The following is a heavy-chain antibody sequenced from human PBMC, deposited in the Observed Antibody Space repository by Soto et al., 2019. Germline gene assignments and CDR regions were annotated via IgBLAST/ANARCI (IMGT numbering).Heavy chain of an antibody. CDR3: AVAGTTVDFDY. D-gene: IGHD6-19*01. Sequence: GGSLRLSCAASGFTFSSYGMHWVRQAPGKGLEWVAVISYDGSNKYYVDSVKGRFTISRDNSKNTLYLQMNSLRAEDTAVYYSAVAGTTVDFDYWGQGTLVTVSS. V-gene: IGHV3-30*03. CDR1: GFTFSSYG. CDR2: ISYDGSNK. J-gene: IGHJ4*02.